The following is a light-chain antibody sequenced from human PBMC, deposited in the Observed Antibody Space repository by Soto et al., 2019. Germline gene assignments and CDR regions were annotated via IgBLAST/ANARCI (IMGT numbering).Light chain of an antibody. Sequence: QSVLTQPPSASGTPGQRVTISCSGSRSNIGSNTVNWYQQLPGTAPKLLIYSNAQRPSGVPDRFSGSKSGTSASLAISGLQSEDEADYYCAAWDDSLKGPVFGGGTKVTVL. V-gene: IGLV1-44*01. J-gene: IGLJ2*01. CDR1: RSNIGSNT. CDR3: AAWDDSLKGPV. CDR2: SNA.